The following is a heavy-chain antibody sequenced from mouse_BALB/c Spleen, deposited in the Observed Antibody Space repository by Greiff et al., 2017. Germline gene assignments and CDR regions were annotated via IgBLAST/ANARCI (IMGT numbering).Heavy chain of an antibody. CDR3: ARGGMITSFDY. Sequence: DVKLQQSGPDLVKPSQSLSLTCTVTGYSITSGYSWHWIRQFPGNKLEWMGYIHYSGSTNYNPSLKSRISITRDTSKNQFFLQLNSVTTEDTATYYCARGGMITSFDYWGQGTTLTVSS. CDR2: IHYSGST. V-gene: IGHV3-1*02. CDR1: GYSITSGYS. D-gene: IGHD2-4*01. J-gene: IGHJ2*01.